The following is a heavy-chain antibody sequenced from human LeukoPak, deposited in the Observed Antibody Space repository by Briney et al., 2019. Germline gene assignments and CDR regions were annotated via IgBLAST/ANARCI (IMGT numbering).Heavy chain of an antibody. J-gene: IGHJ5*02. CDR1: GFTFSSSA. D-gene: IGHD5-24*01. Sequence: GRSLRLSCAASGFTFSSSAMSWVRQAPGKELEWVSAISASGGSTHYADSVKGRFTISRDNSKNTLFLQMNSLRAEDTAVYYCAKADGSWTYDPWGQGTLVTVSS. CDR2: ISASGGST. V-gene: IGHV3-23*01. CDR3: AKADGSWTYDP.